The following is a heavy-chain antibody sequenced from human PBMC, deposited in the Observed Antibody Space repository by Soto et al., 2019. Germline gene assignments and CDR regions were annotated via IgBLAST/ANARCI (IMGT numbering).Heavy chain of an antibody. CDR3: ARDPYLYYDLFDYGMDV. V-gene: IGHV1-18*04. Sequence: ASVKVSCKASGYTFTSYGISWVRQAPGQGLEWTGWISAYNGNTNYAQKLQGRVTMTTDTSTSTAYMELRSLRSDDTAVYYCARDPYLYYDLFDYGMDVWGQGTTVTVPS. D-gene: IGHD3-3*01. CDR1: GYTFTSYG. J-gene: IGHJ6*02. CDR2: ISAYNGNT.